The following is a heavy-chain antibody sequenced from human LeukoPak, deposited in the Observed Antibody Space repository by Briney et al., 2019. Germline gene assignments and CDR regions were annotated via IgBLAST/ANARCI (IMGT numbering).Heavy chain of an antibody. CDR3: ARWHMNSQDV. Sequence: SETLSLTRTVSDGSISYYYWSWIRQPAGKGLEWIGRIYVGGSTNYSPSLKSRVSMSLDKSKNQLSLKLISVSAADTAVYYCARWHMNSQDVWGRGTAVTVS. D-gene: IGHD4-23*01. CDR2: IYVGGST. CDR1: DGSISYYY. J-gene: IGHJ6*02. V-gene: IGHV4-4*07.